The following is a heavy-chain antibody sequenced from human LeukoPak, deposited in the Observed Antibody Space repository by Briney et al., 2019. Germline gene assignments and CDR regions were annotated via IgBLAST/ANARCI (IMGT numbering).Heavy chain of an antibody. D-gene: IGHD4-17*01. CDR3: ARVNSRRIGSTYGDYLYYYYGMDV. CDR1: GGSFSGYY. CDR2: INHSGST. Sequence: PSETLSLTCAVYGGSFSGYYWSWIRQPPGKGLEWIGEINHSGSTNYNPSLKSRVTISVDTSRNQFSLKLSSVTAADTAVYYCARVNSRRIGSTYGDYLYYYYGMDVWGQGTTVTVSS. V-gene: IGHV4-34*01. J-gene: IGHJ6*02.